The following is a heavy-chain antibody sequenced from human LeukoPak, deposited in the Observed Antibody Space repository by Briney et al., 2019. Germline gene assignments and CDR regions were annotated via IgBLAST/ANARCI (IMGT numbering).Heavy chain of an antibody. CDR2: VYYTGST. J-gene: IGHJ5*02. CDR1: GVSVTSGTFY. V-gene: IGHV4-39*02. CDR3: ARHSGSGSLSRPSDP. D-gene: IGHD3-10*01. Sequence: SETLSLTCTVSGVSVTSGTFYWAWLRQPPGKGLEWLATVYYTGSTYYNPSLKSRVTISMDTSKNHFSLQLRSVVAPDTAVYYCARHSGSGSLSRPSDPWGQGTLVTVSS.